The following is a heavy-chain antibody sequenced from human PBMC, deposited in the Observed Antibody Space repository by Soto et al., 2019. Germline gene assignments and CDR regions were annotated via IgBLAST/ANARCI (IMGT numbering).Heavy chain of an antibody. J-gene: IGHJ6*02. CDR2: IIPIFGTA. V-gene: IGHV1-69*01. CDR3: ARWYYYGSGSQDSSYYDGMDV. D-gene: IGHD3-10*01. CDR1: GGTFSSYA. Sequence: QVQLVQSGAEVKKPGSSVKVSCKASGGTFSSYAISWVRQAPGQGLEWMGGIIPIFGTANYAQKFQGRVTITADESTSTAYMELSSLRSEDTAVYYCARWYYYGSGSQDSSYYDGMDVWGQGTTVTVSS.